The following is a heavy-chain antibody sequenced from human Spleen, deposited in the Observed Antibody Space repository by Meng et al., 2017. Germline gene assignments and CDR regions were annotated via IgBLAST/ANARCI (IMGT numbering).Heavy chain of an antibody. V-gene: IGHV3-15*01. CDR2: IKSKTDGGTT. D-gene: IGHD2/OR15-2a*01. Sequence: GESLKISCAASGFTFSNAWMSWVRQAPGKGLEWVGRIKSKTDGGTTDYAAPVKGRFTISRDDSKNTLYLQMNSLKTEDTAVYYCTTEDLSPNAFDIWGQGTMVTVSS. CDR3: TTEDLSPNAFDI. CDR1: GFTFSNAW. J-gene: IGHJ3*02.